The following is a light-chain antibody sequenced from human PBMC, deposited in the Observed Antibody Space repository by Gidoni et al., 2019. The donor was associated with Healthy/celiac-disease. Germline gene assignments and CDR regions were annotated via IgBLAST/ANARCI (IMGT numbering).Light chain of an antibody. V-gene: IGKV3-11*01. CDR1: QSVSSY. Sequence: DIVLPQSPATLSLSPGERATLSCRASQSVSSYLAWYQQKPGQAPRLLIYDASNSATGIPARFSGSGSGTDFTLTISSLEPEDFAVYYCQQRSNWPSFTFXPXTKVEIK. J-gene: IGKJ3*01. CDR2: DAS. CDR3: QQRSNWPSFT.